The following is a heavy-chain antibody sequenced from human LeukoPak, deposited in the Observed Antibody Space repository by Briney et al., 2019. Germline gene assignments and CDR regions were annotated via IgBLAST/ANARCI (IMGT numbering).Heavy chain of an antibody. D-gene: IGHD4-17*01. CDR3: AREGADDHGRLLWFDP. Sequence: ASVKVSCKASGYTFTSYGIGWVRQAPGQGLEWMGWISAYNGNTNYAQKLQGRIAITTDTSTNTAYMDLRSLRSDDTAFYYCAREGADDHGRLLWFDPWGQGTLVTVSS. J-gene: IGHJ5*02. CDR2: ISAYNGNT. V-gene: IGHV1-18*01. CDR1: GYTFTSYG.